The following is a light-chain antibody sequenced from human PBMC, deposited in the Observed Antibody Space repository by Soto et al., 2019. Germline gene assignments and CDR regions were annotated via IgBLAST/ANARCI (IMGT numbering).Light chain of an antibody. Sequence: QSVLTQPASVSGSPGQSITISCTGTSSDVGGDNYVSWYQQYPTKAPKLMIYDVSNRPSGVSNRFSGSKSGNTASLTISGLQAEDEADYYCSSHTIFTTGVFGTGTKLTVL. V-gene: IGLV2-14*01. J-gene: IGLJ1*01. CDR2: DVS. CDR3: SSHTIFTTGV. CDR1: SSDVGGDNY.